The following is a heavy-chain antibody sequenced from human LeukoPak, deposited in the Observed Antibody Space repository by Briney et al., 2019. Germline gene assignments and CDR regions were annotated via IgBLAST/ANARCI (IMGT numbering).Heavy chain of an antibody. V-gene: IGHV4-59*01. D-gene: IGHD6-13*01. CDR3: ARGGSSSWYGDLDP. J-gene: IGHJ5*02. CDR2: IYYSGST. Sequence: SETLSLTCTVSGGSISSYYWSWIRQPPGKGLEWIGYIYYSGSTNYNPSLKSRVTISVDTSKNQFSLKLSSVTAADTAVYYCARGGSSSWYGDLDPWGQGTLVTVSS. CDR1: GGSISSYY.